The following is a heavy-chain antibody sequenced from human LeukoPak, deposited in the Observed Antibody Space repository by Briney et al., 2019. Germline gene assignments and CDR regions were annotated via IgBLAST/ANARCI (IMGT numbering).Heavy chain of an antibody. CDR2: INPNSGGT. CDR3: AGSYGYTMHYYYYYYMDV. D-gene: IGHD5-18*01. Sequence: GASVKVSCKASGYTFTGYYMHWVRQAPGQGLEWMGWINPNSGGTNYAQKFQGRVTMTRDTSISTAYMELSRLRSDDTAVYYCAGSYGYTMHYYYYYYMDVWGKGTTVTVSS. J-gene: IGHJ6*03. V-gene: IGHV1-2*02. CDR1: GYTFTGYY.